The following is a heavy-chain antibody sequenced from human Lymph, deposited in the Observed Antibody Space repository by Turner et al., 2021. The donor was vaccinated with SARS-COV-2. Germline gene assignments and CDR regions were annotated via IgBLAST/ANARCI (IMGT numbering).Heavy chain of an antibody. J-gene: IGHJ4*02. V-gene: IGHV3-21*01. CDR3: ARRSWQDY. CDR1: GVTFSSYS. D-gene: IGHD6-13*01. CDR2: ISSSSNYI. Sequence: EVQLVESGGGLVKPGGALRLSCAASGVTFSSYSMNWVRQAPGKGLEWVSSISSSSNYIYYADSVKGRFTISRDNAKNSLYLQMNSLRAEDTAVYYCARRSWQDYWGQGTLVTVSS.